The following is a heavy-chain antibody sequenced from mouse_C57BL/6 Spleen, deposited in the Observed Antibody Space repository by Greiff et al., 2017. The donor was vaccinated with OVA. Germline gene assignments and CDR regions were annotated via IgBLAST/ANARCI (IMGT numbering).Heavy chain of an antibody. D-gene: IGHD1-1*01. Sequence: QVQLQQSGAELVKPGASVKMSCKASGYTFTSYWITWVKQRPGQGLEWIGDIYPGSGSTNYNEKFKSKATLTVDTSSSTAYMQLSSLTSEDSAVYYCARQPTVGGYCDVWGTGTTVTVSS. J-gene: IGHJ1*03. CDR1: GYTFTSYW. CDR2: IYPGSGST. CDR3: ARQPTVGGYCDV. V-gene: IGHV1-55*01.